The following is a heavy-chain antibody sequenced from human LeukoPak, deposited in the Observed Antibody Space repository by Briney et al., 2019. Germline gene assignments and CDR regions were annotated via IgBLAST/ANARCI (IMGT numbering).Heavy chain of an antibody. CDR3: ARDTSGWFPLDY. CDR2: ITSSSSYI. J-gene: IGHJ4*02. V-gene: IGHV3-21*06. Sequence: NPGGSLRLSCAASGFTFSSYSMNWVRQAPGKGLEWVSSITSSSSYIYYADSVKGRFTISRDNAKNSLFLQMNSLRAEDTAVYYRARDTSGWFPLDYWGQGTLVTVSS. CDR1: GFTFSSYS. D-gene: IGHD6-19*01.